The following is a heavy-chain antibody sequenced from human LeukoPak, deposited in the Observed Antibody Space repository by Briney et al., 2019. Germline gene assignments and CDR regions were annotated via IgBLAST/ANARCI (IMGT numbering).Heavy chain of an antibody. CDR3: PLWFGERAY. V-gene: IGHV3-74*01. CDR2: FISDGTSA. D-gene: IGHD3-10*01. J-gene: IGHJ4*02. CDR1: GFTFSRNW. Sequence: GGSLRLSCAASGFTFSRNWMHWVRQAPGKGLVWVSRFISDGTSATYADSVKGRFTISRDNAKNTLYLQMNSLRVEDTAVYYCPLWFGERAYWGQGTLVTVSS.